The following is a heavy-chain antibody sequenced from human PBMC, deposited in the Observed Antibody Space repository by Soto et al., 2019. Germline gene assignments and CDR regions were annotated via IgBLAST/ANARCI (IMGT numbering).Heavy chain of an antibody. Sequence: QVQLQESGPGLVKPSQTLSLTCSVSGDSIRGGGHYWNWIRQFPGKGLEWIGYVYHSGSTHYNPSLRGRLTISIDTSKNQFSLRLISVTAADTALYYCARDTGLAPTVWGYWGHGTQVTVFS. D-gene: IGHD7-27*01. V-gene: IGHV4-31*03. J-gene: IGHJ4*03. CDR2: VYHSGST. CDR3: ARDTGLAPTVWGY. CDR1: GDSIRGGGHY.